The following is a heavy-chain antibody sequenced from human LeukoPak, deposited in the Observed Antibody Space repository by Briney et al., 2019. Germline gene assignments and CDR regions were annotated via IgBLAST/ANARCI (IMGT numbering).Heavy chain of an antibody. CDR3: AKDPNPNPRGIFEY. J-gene: IGHJ4*02. V-gene: IGHV3-23*01. CDR2: IHGNGETT. CDR1: AFRFSSFA. Sequence: PGGSLRLSCAASAFRFSSFAMTWVRQAPGKGLEWVSGIHGNGETTYYADSVKGRFTISRDNSRELLFLQMNSLRVEDTAVYYCAKDPNPNPRGIFEYWGQGTLVPVSS. D-gene: IGHD3-10*01.